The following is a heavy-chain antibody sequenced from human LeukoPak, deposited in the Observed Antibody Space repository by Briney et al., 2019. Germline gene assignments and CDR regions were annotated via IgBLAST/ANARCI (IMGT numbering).Heavy chain of an antibody. V-gene: IGHV3-20*04. CDR2: INWNGGST. CDR3: ARGRSSGWSRNAFDI. Sequence: GGSLRLSCAAPGFTFDDYGMSWVRQAPGKGLEWVSGINWNGGSTGYADSVKGRFTISRDNAKNSLYLQMNSLRAEDTALYYCARGRSSGWSRNAFDIWGQGTMVTVSS. D-gene: IGHD6-19*01. J-gene: IGHJ3*02. CDR1: GFTFDDYG.